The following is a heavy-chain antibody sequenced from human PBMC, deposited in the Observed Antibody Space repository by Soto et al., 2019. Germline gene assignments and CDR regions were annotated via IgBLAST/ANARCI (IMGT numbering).Heavy chain of an antibody. CDR1: GGSISSYY. CDR3: ARVTGSYYYYGMDV. Sequence: SVTLSRTCTVSGGSISSYYWSWIRQPPGKGLEWIVYIYYSGITNYNPSLKSRVTISVDTSKNQFSLKLSSVTAADTAVYYYARVTGSYYYYGMDVWGQGTMVTVSS. D-gene: IGHD3-10*01. J-gene: IGHJ6*02. V-gene: IGHV4-59*01. CDR2: IYYSGIT.